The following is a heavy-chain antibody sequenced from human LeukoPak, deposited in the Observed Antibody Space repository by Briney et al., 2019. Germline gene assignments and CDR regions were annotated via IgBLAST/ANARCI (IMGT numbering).Heavy chain of an antibody. V-gene: IGHV3-11*01. D-gene: IGHD1-26*01. J-gene: IGHJ4*02. CDR1: GFTFSSYA. CDR2: ISSSGSTI. CDR3: ARGGWEPYFDY. Sequence: GGSLRPSCAASGFTFSSYAMSWIRQAPGKGLEWVSYISSSGSTIYYTDSVKGRFTISRDNAKNSLYLQMNSLRAEDTAVYYCARGGWEPYFDYWGQGTLVTVSS.